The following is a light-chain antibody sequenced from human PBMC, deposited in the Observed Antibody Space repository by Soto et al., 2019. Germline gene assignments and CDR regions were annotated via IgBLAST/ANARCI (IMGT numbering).Light chain of an antibody. CDR2: DAS. Sequence: LTQSPASLSSSPGDRATITCRASRSVSSYLAWYRQKPGQAPKLLSYDASNMDAGVPARFSGSGSGTDFTLAISSLQPDDVADYCYQHHNNCGLTFGRGTKVDIK. J-gene: IGKJ4*01. CDR3: QHHNNCGLT. V-gene: IGKV3-11*01. CDR1: RSVSSY.